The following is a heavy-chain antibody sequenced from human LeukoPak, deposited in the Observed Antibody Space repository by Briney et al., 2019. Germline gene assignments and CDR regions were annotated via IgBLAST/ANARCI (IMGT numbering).Heavy chain of an antibody. CDR1: GFTFSSYA. CDR3: ARDLGWSGYYRNVYYFDY. D-gene: IGHD3-3*01. V-gene: IGHV3-64*01. J-gene: IGHJ4*02. Sequence: GGSLRLSCAASGFTFSSYAMHWVRQAPGKGLEYVSAISSNGGSTYYANSVKGRFTISRDNSKNTLYLQMGSLRAEDMAVYYCARDLGWSGYYRNVYYFDYWGQGTLVTVSS. CDR2: ISSNGGST.